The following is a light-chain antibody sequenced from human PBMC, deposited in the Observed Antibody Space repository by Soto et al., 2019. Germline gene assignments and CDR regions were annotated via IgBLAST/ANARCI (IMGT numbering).Light chain of an antibody. CDR2: GAS. J-gene: IGKJ5*01. CDR3: QQYISSFT. Sequence: EIVLTQSPGTLSLSPGERATLSCRASQGVDSNYLAWYQQKPGQAPRLLIYGASRRATGTPDRFSGSGSGTDFTLTISRLEPEDFAVYHCQQYISSFTFGQGTRLEIK. V-gene: IGKV3-20*01. CDR1: QGVDSNY.